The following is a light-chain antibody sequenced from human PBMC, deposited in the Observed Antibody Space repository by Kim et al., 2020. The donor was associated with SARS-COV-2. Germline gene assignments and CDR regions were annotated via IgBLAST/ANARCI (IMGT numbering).Light chain of an antibody. CDR2: NNN. V-gene: IGLV1-40*01. CDR1: SSNIGAGYD. Sequence: QSVLTKPPSVSGAPGQRVTISCTGSSSNIGAGYDVHWYQQLPGTAPKLLIYNNNNRPSGVPDRFSGSKSGTSASLAITGLQAEDEGDYYCQSYDNSLSVSAVFGGGTQLTVL. J-gene: IGLJ7*01. CDR3: QSYDNSLSVSAV.